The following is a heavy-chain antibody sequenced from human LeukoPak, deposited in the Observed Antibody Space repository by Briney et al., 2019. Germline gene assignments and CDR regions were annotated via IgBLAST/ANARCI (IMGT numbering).Heavy chain of an antibody. CDR2: ISSSSSYI. CDR3: ARDHPSYCSSTSCINSFDP. Sequence: GGSLRLSCAASGFTFSSYAMSWVRQAPGKGLEWVSSISSSSSYIYYADSVKGRFTISRDNAKNSLYLQMNSLRAEDTAVYYCARDHPSYCSSTSCINSFDPWGQGTLVTVSS. CDR1: GFTFSSYA. D-gene: IGHD2-2*01. V-gene: IGHV3-21*01. J-gene: IGHJ5*02.